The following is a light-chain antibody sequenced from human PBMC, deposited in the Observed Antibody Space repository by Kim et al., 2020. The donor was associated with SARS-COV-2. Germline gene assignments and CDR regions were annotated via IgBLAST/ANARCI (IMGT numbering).Light chain of an antibody. V-gene: IGKV3-11*01. CDR2: GAS. CDR3: QQRKT. CDR1: QTVSNY. Sequence: PGTLSLSPGERATLSCRASQTVSNYLAWYQQKPGQAPRLLIYGASNRATGLPARFSASGSGTDFTLTISSLEPEDFAVYYCQQRKTFGQGTKLEI. J-gene: IGKJ2*01.